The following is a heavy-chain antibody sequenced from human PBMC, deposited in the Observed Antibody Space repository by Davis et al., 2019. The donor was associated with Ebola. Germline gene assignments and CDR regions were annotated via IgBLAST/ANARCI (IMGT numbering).Heavy chain of an antibody. V-gene: IGHV3-74*01. J-gene: IGHJ6*02. CDR2: INSDGSST. Sequence: PGGSLRLSCAASGFTFSSYWMHWVRQAPGKGLVWVSRINSDGSSTSYADSVKGRFTISRDNAKNKLYLQMNSLRAEDTAVYYCALLWFGETDYYYGMDVWGQGTTVTVSS. D-gene: IGHD3-10*01. CDR3: ALLWFGETDYYYGMDV. CDR1: GFTFSSYW.